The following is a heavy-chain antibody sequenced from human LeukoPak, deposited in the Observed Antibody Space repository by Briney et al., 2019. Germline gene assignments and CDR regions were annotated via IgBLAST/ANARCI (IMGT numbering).Heavy chain of an antibody. D-gene: IGHD3-16*01. Sequence: SETLSLTCAVSGGSISSGSSAWSWIRQPPGKGLEWIGSIYYSGSTCYNPSLKSRVSISVDTSKNQFSLKLSSVTAADTAVYYCARGPAVITTRYFDYWGQGTLVTVSS. V-gene: IGHV4-39*01. CDR2: IYYSGST. CDR3: ARGPAVITTRYFDY. CDR1: GGSISSGSSA. J-gene: IGHJ4*02.